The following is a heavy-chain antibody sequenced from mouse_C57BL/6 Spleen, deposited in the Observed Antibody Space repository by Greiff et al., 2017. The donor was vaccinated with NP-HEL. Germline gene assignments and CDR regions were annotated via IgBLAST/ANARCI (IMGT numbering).Heavy chain of an antibody. CDR1: GYTFTDYY. CDR3: ARGDYSNYYFDY. Sequence: QVQLQQSGAELVRPGASVKLSCKASGYTFTDYYINWVKQRPGQGLEWIARIYPGSGNTYYNEKFKGKATLTAEKSSSTAYMQLSSLTSEDSAVYFCARGDYSNYYFDYWGQGTTLTVSS. CDR2: IYPGSGNT. J-gene: IGHJ2*01. V-gene: IGHV1-76*01. D-gene: IGHD2-5*01.